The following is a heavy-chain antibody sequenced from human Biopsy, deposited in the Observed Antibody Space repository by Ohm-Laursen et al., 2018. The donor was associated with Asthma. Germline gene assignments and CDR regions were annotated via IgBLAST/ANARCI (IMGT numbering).Heavy chain of an antibody. J-gene: IGHJ4*02. CDR1: GGTFNTYV. Sequence: SSVKVSCKSLGGTFNTYVIGWVRQAPGQGLEWMGGINSVFGTTTYPQKFPDRVTITADDSTSTVYMELSRLRSEDTAVYYCARKAGSCISRTCYSLDFWGQGTLVTVSS. CDR2: INSVFGTT. D-gene: IGHD2-2*01. V-gene: IGHV1-69*01. CDR3: ARKAGSCISRTCYSLDF.